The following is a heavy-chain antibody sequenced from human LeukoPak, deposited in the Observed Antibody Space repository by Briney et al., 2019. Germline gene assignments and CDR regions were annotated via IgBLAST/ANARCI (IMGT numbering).Heavy chain of an antibody. Sequence: ASVKVSRKASGYTFTGYYIHWVRQAPGQGLEWMGWINTNSGGAKYAQKFQGRISMTRDTSISAAYMGLSRLTSDDTAVYYCAKGRVVAGTKSLTYHWFDPWGQGTLVTVSS. D-gene: IGHD6-19*01. CDR1: GYTFTGYY. V-gene: IGHV1-2*02. CDR3: AKGRVVAGTKSLTYHWFDP. J-gene: IGHJ5*02. CDR2: INTNSGGA.